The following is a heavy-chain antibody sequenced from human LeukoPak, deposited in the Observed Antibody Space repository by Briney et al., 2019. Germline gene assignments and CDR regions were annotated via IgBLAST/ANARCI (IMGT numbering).Heavy chain of an antibody. CDR2: IHYDGNT. J-gene: IGHJ5*02. V-gene: IGHV4-39*01. CDR1: GGSISSSSYS. Sequence: SETLSLTCTVSGGSISSSSYSWTWIRQPPGKGLEWIGSIHYDGNTYYKPSLRSRVTISVDTSNQFSLRLSSATAADTATYYCARHYGPWGQGTLVTVSS. D-gene: IGHD3-10*01. CDR3: ARHYGP.